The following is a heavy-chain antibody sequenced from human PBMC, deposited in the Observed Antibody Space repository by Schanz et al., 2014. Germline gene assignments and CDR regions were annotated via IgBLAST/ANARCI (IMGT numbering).Heavy chain of an antibody. CDR1: GGTFSSFG. J-gene: IGHJ5*01. CDR3: AKWEDIVPEPEPMRGWFDS. CDR2: IIPILGIA. Sequence: QVQLVQSGAEVKKPGSSVKVSCKASGGTFSSFGINWVRQAPGQGLEWMGRIIPILGIANYAQNFQGRVTITADKSTSTAYMELTSLRSEDTAFYYCAKWEDIVPEPEPMRGWFDSWGQGILVTVSS. V-gene: IGHV1-69*02. D-gene: IGHD2-8*01.